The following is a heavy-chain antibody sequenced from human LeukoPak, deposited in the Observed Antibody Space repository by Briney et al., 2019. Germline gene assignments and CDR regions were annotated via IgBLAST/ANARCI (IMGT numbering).Heavy chain of an antibody. CDR3: AKRGSPTVGGFYFDY. D-gene: IGHD4-23*01. Sequence: PGGSLRLSCEASGFTFSTYNMNWVRQATGKRLEWVSSITSSSSYVFYADSVKGRFTISRDNAKNSLYLQMNSLRAEDTAVYYCAKRGSPTVGGFYFDYWGQGTLVTVSS. CDR1: GFTFSTYN. V-gene: IGHV3-21*01. CDR2: ITSSSSYV. J-gene: IGHJ4*02.